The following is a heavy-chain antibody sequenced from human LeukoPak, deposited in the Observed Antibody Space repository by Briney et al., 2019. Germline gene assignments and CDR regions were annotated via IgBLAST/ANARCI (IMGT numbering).Heavy chain of an antibody. D-gene: IGHD5-18*01. CDR2: ISYDGNNK. V-gene: IGHV3-30-3*01. Sequence: QTGGSLRLSCAASRLTFSNYAMHWVRQAPGKGLEWVAVISYDGNNKYYADSVKGRFTISRDNSKNTLYVQMNSLIAEDTAVYYCARDGPYSYGGYYGMDVWGQGTTVTVSS. CDR3: ARDGPYSYGGYYGMDV. CDR1: RLTFSNYA. J-gene: IGHJ6*02.